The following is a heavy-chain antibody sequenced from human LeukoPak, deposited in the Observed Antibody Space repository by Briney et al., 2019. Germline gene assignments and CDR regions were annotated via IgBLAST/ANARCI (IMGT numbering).Heavy chain of an antibody. V-gene: IGHV1-2*06. CDR1: GYTFTGYH. Sequence: ASXXVSCKASGYTFTGYHIHWVRQAPGQGLEWMGRINPYSGDTNFAQKFQGRVTMTRDTSITTAYMDLSSLTPDDTAVYFCARDQGSLTRSWYTGYWGQGTQVTVSS. J-gene: IGHJ4*02. D-gene: IGHD6-13*01. CDR2: INPYSGDT. CDR3: ARDQGSLTRSWYTGY.